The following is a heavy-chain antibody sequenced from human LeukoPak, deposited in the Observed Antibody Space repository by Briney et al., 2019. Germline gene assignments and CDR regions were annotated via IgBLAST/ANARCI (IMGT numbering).Heavy chain of an antibody. CDR2: IYHSGST. V-gene: IGHV4-38-2*02. D-gene: IGHD1-26*01. CDR1: GYSISSGYY. Sequence: SETLSLTCTVSGYSISSGYYWGWIRQPPGKGLEWIGSIYHSGSTYYNPSLKSRVTISVDTSKNQFSLKLSSVTAADTAVYYCARTLVGARDYYFDYWGQGTLVTVSS. J-gene: IGHJ4*02. CDR3: ARTLVGARDYYFDY.